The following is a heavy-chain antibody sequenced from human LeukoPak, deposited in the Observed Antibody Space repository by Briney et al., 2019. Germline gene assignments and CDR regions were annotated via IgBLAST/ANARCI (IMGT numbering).Heavy chain of an antibody. V-gene: IGHV3-21*04. CDR3: SRDLRTDYGSGSYYLAH. Sequence: GSLRLSCDASGFTFSSYTINWVRQAPGKGLEWIPSISSSHSYIYYADSVKGRFTITTDNATNSPYLQMNSLNADDTAVYYRSRDLRTDYGSGSYYLAHWGQGTLVTVSS. CDR2: ISSSHSYI. CDR1: GFTFSSYT. D-gene: IGHD3-10*01. J-gene: IGHJ1*01.